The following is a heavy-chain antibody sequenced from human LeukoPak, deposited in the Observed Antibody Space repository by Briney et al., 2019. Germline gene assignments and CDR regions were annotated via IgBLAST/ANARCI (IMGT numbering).Heavy chain of an antibody. J-gene: IGHJ3*02. CDR2: INWNSDNI. Sequence: PGRPLRLSCAASGFTFNDHAMYWVRQAPGKGLEWVSGINWNSDNIGYADSVKGRFTISRDDAKNSLFLQMNSLRTEDTALYYCARASYYYDTTGLGAVDIWGQGTMVTVSS. D-gene: IGHD3-22*01. CDR3: ARASYYYDTTGLGAVDI. V-gene: IGHV3-9*01. CDR1: GFTFNDHA.